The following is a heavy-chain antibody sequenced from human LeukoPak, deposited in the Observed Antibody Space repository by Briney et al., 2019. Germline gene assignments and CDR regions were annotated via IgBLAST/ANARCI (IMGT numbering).Heavy chain of an antibody. CDR2: ISGGGGGT. V-gene: IGHV3-23*01. Sequence: GGSLRLSCAASGFTFSSYVMSWVRQAPGKGLEWVSAISGGGGGTYYADSVKGRFTISRDNSKNTLYLQTNSLRAEDTAVYYCARRGAAGTYYFDYWGQGTLVTASS. J-gene: IGHJ4*02. D-gene: IGHD6-13*01. CDR3: ARRGAAGTYYFDY. CDR1: GFTFSSYV.